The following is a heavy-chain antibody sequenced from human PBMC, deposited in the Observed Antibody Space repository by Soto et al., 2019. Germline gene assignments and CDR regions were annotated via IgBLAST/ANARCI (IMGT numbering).Heavy chain of an antibody. CDR3: AIRVWGQQLVNFDP. J-gene: IGHJ5*02. CDR2: MNPNSGNT. Sequence: QVQLVQSGAEVKKPGASVKVSCKASGYTFTSYDINWVRQATGQGLEWMGWMNPNSGNTGYVQKFQGRVTMTRNTSISTAYMELSSLRSEDTAVYYCAIRVWGQQLVNFDPWGQGTLVTVSS. CDR1: GYTFTSYD. V-gene: IGHV1-8*01. D-gene: IGHD6-13*01.